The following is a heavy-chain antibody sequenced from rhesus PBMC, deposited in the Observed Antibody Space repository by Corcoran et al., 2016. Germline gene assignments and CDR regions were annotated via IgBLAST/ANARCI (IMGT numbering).Heavy chain of an antibody. J-gene: IGHJ4*01. CDR3: ARRQSLAADPVGFDY. CDR2: IYWDDDK. V-gene: IGHV2-1*01. D-gene: IGHD6-19*01. Sequence: QVTLKESGPALVKPTQTLTLTCTFSGFSLSTSGMGVGWIRPPPGKTLEWLAHIYWDDDKRYSTSLKSRLTISKDTSKNQVVLTMTNMDPVDTATYYCARRQSLAADPVGFDYWGQGVLVTVSS. CDR1: GFSLSTSGMG.